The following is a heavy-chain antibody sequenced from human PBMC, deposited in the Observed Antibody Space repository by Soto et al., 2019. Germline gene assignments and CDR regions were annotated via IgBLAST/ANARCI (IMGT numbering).Heavy chain of an antibody. CDR1: GYTFIGYY. V-gene: IGHV1-2*06. D-gene: IGHD1-26*01. J-gene: IGHJ5*02. CDR2: INPRSGDT. Sequence: QVQLVQSGAEVKKPGASVKVSCKASGYTFIGYYIHWVRQAPGQGLEWMGRINPRSGDTTYAQKFQGRLTMTRDTSISTAYMELSSLRSDDTAVYYCGRDGVGATPLGWFDPWGQGSLVTGSS. CDR3: GRDGVGATPLGWFDP.